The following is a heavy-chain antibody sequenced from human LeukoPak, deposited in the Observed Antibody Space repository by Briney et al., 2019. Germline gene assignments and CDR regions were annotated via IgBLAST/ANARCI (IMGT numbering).Heavy chain of an antibody. CDR1: GYTFTGYH. Sequence: ASVKVSCKASGYTFTGYHMHWVRQAPGQGLEWMGWIIPNSGGTNSAKKFQGRGTMTRATSISTAYMELSRLKSDDTAVFFFSSRRRHTIYYWGQGTLVTVSS. CDR3: SSRRRHTIYY. J-gene: IGHJ4*02. CDR2: IIPNSGGT. D-gene: IGHD3-9*01. V-gene: IGHV1-2*02.